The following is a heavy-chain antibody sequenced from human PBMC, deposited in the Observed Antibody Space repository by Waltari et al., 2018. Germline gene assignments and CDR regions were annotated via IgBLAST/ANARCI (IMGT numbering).Heavy chain of an antibody. CDR2: ISGRSTYI. V-gene: IGHV3-21*01. CDR1: GFIFNTFA. CDR3: AGDEGGQYQGDFDY. D-gene: IGHD3-16*01. Sequence: EVQLVESGGGLVKPGGSLRLSCAASGFIFNTFAMNWVRRAPGKGVGWVSAISGRSTYIYYADSGKGRFTISGDNARSSLFLQMNSLRAEDTAVYYCAGDEGGQYQGDFDYWGQGTLVSVAS. J-gene: IGHJ4*02.